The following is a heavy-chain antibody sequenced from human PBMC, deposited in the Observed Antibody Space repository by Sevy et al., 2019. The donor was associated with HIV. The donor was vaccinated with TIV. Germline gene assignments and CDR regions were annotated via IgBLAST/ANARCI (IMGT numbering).Heavy chain of an antibody. J-gene: IGHJ6*02. CDR2: ISYDGINK. V-gene: IGHV3-30-3*01. CDR1: GFIFSNYA. Sequence: GGSLRLSCAASGFIFSNYAMHWVRQAPGKGLEWVAVISYDGINKYYADSVKGRFTISRDNSKNTLYVQMNSLRAEDKAVYYCARGSNSGDYYYYAMDVWGQGTTVTVSS. D-gene: IGHD2-15*01. CDR3: ARGSNSGDYYYYAMDV.